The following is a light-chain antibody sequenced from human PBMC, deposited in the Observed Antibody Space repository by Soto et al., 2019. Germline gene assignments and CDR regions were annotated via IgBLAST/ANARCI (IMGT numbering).Light chain of an antibody. V-gene: IGKV1-6*01. Sequence: IQMTQSPSSLSASVGDRVTITCRASQSISSYLNWYQQKPGKPPKVLIYGASTLQSGVPSRFGGSRSGTDFTLTITSLQPEDFAAYYCLQDYTYPFTFGQGTKVDIK. CDR2: GAS. J-gene: IGKJ2*01. CDR1: QSISSY. CDR3: LQDYTYPFT.